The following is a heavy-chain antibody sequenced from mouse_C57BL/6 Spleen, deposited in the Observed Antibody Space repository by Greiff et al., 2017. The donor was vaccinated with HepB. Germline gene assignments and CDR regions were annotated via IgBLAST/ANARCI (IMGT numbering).Heavy chain of an antibody. Sequence: EVQLQQSGPELVKPGASVKIPCKASGYTFTDYNMDWVKQSHGKSLEWIGDINPNNGRTIYNQKFKGKATLTVDKSSSTAYMELRSLTSEDTAVYYSARSIYYDYDGGLAYWGQGTLVTVSA. CDR3: ARSIYYDYDGGLAY. V-gene: IGHV1-18*01. CDR1: GYTFTDYN. J-gene: IGHJ3*01. CDR2: INPNNGRT. D-gene: IGHD2-4*01.